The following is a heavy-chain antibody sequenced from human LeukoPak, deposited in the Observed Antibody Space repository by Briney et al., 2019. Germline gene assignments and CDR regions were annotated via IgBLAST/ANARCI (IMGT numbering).Heavy chain of an antibody. D-gene: IGHD5-18*01. J-gene: IGHJ3*02. CDR1: GGSISSGSYY. V-gene: IGHV4-61*02. CDR2: IYTSGST. CDR3: ASSDSYGGDAFDI. Sequence: KASETLSLTCTVSGGSISSGSYYWSWIRQPAGKGLEWIGRIYTSGSTNYNPSLKSRVTISVDTSKNQFSLQLKSVTPEDTAVYYCASSDSYGGDAFDIWGQGTTVTVSS.